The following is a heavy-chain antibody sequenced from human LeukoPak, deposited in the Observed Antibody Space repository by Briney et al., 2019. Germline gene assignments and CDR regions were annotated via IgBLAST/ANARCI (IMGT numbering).Heavy chain of an antibody. J-gene: IGHJ4*02. CDR3: ARQDGGATSY. D-gene: IGHD1-26*01. V-gene: IGHV4-39*01. Sequence: SETLSLTCTVSGGSISSYYWGWIRQPPGKGLEWIGSIYYSGSTYYNPSLKSRVTISVDTSKNQFSLKLSSVTAADTAVYYCARQDGGATSYWGQGTLVTVSS. CDR2: IYYSGST. CDR1: GGSISSYY.